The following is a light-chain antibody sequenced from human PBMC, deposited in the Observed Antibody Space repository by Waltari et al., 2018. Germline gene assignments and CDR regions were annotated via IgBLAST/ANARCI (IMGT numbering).Light chain of an antibody. J-gene: IGKJ1*01. CDR1: QSVSRT. V-gene: IGKV3-20*01. CDR2: GAS. CDR3: QHYVSLPAT. Sequence: EIVLTQSPATLFLSPGEGATLPCRASQSVSRTLAWYQQKPGQAPRLLIYGASSRATGIPDRFSGSGSGTDFSLTISRLEPDDSAVYFCQHYVSLPATFGQGTKVEIK.